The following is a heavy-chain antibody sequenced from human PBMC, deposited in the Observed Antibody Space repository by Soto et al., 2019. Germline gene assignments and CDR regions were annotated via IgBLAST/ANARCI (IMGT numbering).Heavy chain of an antibody. J-gene: IGHJ4*02. CDR3: ARVRGYRYGLGGY. V-gene: IGHV3-21*01. D-gene: IGHD5-18*01. CDR2: ISSSSSYI. Sequence: GGSLRLSCAASGFTFSSYSMNWVRQAPGKGLEWVSSISSSSSYIYYADSVKGRFTISRDNAKNSLYLQMNSLRAEDTAVYYCARVRGYRYGLGGYWGQGTLVTVYS. CDR1: GFTFSSYS.